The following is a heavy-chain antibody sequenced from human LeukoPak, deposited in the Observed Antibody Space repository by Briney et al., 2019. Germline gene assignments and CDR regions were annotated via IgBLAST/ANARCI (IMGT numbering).Heavy chain of an antibody. CDR1: GYTFTNFD. V-gene: IGHV1-8*03. J-gene: IGHJ6*03. CDR3: ARAPSWNYNRYYYYYVDV. Sequence: ASVKVSCKTSGYTFTNFDINWVRQASGHGLVWMGWMNPNSGNTGYAQKFQGRVTITRNTSISTAYMELSSLRSEDTAVYYCARAPSWNYNRYYYYYVDVWGRGTTVTVSS. CDR2: MNPNSGNT. D-gene: IGHD1-7*01.